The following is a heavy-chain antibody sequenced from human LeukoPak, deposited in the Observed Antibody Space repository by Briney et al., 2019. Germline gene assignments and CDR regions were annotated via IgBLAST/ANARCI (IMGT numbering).Heavy chain of an antibody. D-gene: IGHD5-24*01. CDR1: GGSISSYY. J-gene: IGHJ4*02. CDR2: IYYSGST. V-gene: IGHV4-59*01. Sequence: PSETLSLTCTVSGGSISSYYWSWILQPPGKGLEWIGYIYYSGSTNYNPSLKSRVTISVDTSKNQFSLKLSSVTAADTAVYYCARRDGYISAIDYWGQGTLVTVSS. CDR3: ARRDGYISAIDY.